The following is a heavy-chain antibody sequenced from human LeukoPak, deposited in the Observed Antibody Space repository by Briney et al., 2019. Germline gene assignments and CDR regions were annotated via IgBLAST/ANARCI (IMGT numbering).Heavy chain of an antibody. CDR1: GYTLTELS. V-gene: IGHV1-24*01. J-gene: IGHJ3*02. D-gene: IGHD2-2*03. Sequence: ASVKVSCKVSGYTLTELSMHWVRQAPGKGLEWMGGFDPEDGETIYAQKFQGRVTMTEDTSTDTAYMELSRLRSEDTAVYYCAPVMDILAAGVAFDIWGQGTMVTVSS. CDR2: FDPEDGET. CDR3: APVMDILAAGVAFDI.